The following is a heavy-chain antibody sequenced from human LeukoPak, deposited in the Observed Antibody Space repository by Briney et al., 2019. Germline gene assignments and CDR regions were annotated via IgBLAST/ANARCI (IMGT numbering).Heavy chain of an antibody. CDR1: GGSISSYY. D-gene: IGHD3-22*01. V-gene: IGHV4-59*01. CDR3: ARAYDSSGLDWFDP. J-gene: IGHJ5*02. CDR2: IYYSGST. Sequence: PSETLSLTCTVSGGSISSYYWSWIRQPPGKGLEWIGYIYYSGSTNYNPSLKSRVTISVDTSKNQFSLKLSSVTAADTAVYYCARAYDSSGLDWFDPWGQGTLVTVSS.